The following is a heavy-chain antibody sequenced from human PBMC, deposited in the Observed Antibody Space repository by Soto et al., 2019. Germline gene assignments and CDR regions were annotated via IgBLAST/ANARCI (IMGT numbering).Heavy chain of an antibody. D-gene: IGHD5-18*01. V-gene: IGHV4-31*03. Sequence: QVQLQESGPGLVKPSETLSLTCTVSGGSISSGAYYWSWIRQHPGKGLEWIGYISYSGTTYYNPSLKIRVIVSVDTSKNQFSLTLSSVTAADTALYFCARTYTYGPTLNWFDPWGQGTLVTVSS. CDR1: GGSISSGAYY. CDR3: ARTYTYGPTLNWFDP. CDR2: ISYSGTT. J-gene: IGHJ5*02.